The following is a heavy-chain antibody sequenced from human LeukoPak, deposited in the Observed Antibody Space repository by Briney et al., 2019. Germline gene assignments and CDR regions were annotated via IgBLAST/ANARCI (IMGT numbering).Heavy chain of an antibody. V-gene: IGHV4-59*01. CDR3: AREIRYSFDY. Sequence: SETLSLTCTVSGGSISSYYWSWIRQPPGKGLEWIGYIYYSGSTNYSPSLKSRVTISVDTSKNQFSLKLSSVTAADTAVYYCAREIRYSFDYWGQGTLVTVSS. J-gene: IGHJ4*02. CDR1: GGSISSYY. D-gene: IGHD2-21*01. CDR2: IYYSGST.